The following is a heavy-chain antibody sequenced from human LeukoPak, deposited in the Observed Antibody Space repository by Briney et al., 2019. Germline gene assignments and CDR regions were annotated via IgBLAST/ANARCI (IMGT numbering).Heavy chain of an antibody. J-gene: IGHJ5*02. CDR2: INPGGSHI. CDR1: GYRFTNYW. V-gene: IGHV5-51*01. CDR3: ARKNPTALRNNWFDP. Sequence: GESLKISCKGSGYRFTNYWIGWVRQMPGKGLEWMGAINPGGSHIRYSPSFQGQVTISTDKSISTAYLQWSSLKASDTAIYYCARKNPTALRNNWFDPWGQGTLVTVSS. D-gene: IGHD5-18*01.